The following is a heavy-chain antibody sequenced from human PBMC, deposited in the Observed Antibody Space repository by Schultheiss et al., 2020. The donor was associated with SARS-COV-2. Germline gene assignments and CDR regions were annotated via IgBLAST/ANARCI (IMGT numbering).Heavy chain of an antibody. Sequence: SETLSLTCTVSGGSISSGDYYWSWFRQPPGKGLEWIGYVHYSGSTDSNPSLKSRVITSVDTSNNQFSLNLSSVTAADTAVYYCVRHRWGVINVATISQTNWFDPWGQGTLVTVSS. CDR2: VHYSGST. CDR1: GGSISSGDYY. V-gene: IGHV4-61*08. D-gene: IGHD5-12*01. J-gene: IGHJ5*02. CDR3: VRHRWGVINVATISQTNWFDP.